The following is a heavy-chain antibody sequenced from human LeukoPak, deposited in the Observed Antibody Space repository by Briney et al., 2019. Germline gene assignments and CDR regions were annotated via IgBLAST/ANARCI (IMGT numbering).Heavy chain of an antibody. J-gene: IGHJ4*02. D-gene: IGHD6-13*01. V-gene: IGHV4-39*07. CDR1: GGSISSYY. CDR2: IYYSGST. Sequence: SETLSLTCTVSGGSISSYYWSWIRQPPGKGLEWIGSIYYSGSTYYNPSLESRVTISVDTSKNQFSLKLSSLPAADTAVYYCARAHSSSSWPFDYWGQGTLVTVSS. CDR3: ARAHSSSSWPFDY.